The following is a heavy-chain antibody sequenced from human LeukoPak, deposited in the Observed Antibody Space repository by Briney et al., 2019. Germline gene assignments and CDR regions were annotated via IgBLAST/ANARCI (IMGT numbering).Heavy chain of an antibody. CDR2: IYHSGST. Sequence: SETLSLTCTVSGYSISSGYYWGWIRQPPGKGLEWIGSIYHSGSTYYNPSLKGRVTISVDTSKNQFSLKLSSVTAADTAVYYCARDLGIAARPDYWGQGTLVTVSS. V-gene: IGHV4-38-2*02. J-gene: IGHJ4*02. D-gene: IGHD6-6*01. CDR3: ARDLGIAARPDY. CDR1: GYSISSGYY.